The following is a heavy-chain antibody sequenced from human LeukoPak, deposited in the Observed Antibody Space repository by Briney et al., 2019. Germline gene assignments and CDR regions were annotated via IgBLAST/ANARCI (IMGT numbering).Heavy chain of an antibody. CDR2: IWYDGSNK. V-gene: IGHV3-33*08. CDR1: GFTFSSYW. CDR3: ARDITMVRGSPDY. Sequence: GGSLRLSCAASGFTFSSYWMSWVRQAPGKGLEWVAVIWYDGSNKYYADSVKGRFTISRDNSKNTLYLQMNSLRAEDTAVYYCARDITMVRGSPDYWGQGTLVTVSS. D-gene: IGHD3-10*01. J-gene: IGHJ4*02.